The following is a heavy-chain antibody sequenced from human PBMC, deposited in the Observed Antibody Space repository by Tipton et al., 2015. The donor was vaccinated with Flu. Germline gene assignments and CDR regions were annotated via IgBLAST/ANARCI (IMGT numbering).Heavy chain of an antibody. CDR1: GGFITSGSYY. V-gene: IGHV4-61*02. J-gene: IGHJ4*02. D-gene: IGHD3-10*01. CDR2: IYTTGST. Sequence: TLSLTCTVSGGFITSGSYYWSWIRQSAGKGLEWIGRIYTTGSTNYNPSLRSRVTISGDTSKNQFSLQLISVTAVDTAVYYCARSPSYSGSGIYQYYFDDWVQGTLVTIS. CDR3: ARSPSYSGSGIYQYYFDD.